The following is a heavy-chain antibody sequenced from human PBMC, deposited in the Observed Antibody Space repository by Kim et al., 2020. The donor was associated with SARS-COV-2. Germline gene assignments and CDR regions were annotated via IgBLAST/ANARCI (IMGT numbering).Heavy chain of an antibody. CDR1: GFTFDDYA. V-gene: IGHV3-20*04. CDR3: AREVGHDYGETWLDP. CDR2: MNWNGGRT. D-gene: IGHD4-17*01. J-gene: IGHJ5*02. Sequence: GGSLRLSCAGSGFTFDDYAMSWVRQAPGKGLEWVSGMNWNGGRTGYADSVKGRFIISRDNAKNSLYLQMNSLRAEDTAFYYCAREVGHDYGETWLDPWGQGTLVTVSS.